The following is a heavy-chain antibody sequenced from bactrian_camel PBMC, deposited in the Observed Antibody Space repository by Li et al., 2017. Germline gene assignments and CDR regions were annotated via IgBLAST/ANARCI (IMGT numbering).Heavy chain of an antibody. D-gene: IGHD5*01. J-gene: IGHJ4*01. V-gene: IGHV3S33*01. CDR1: GFAFSTTD. Sequence: QLVESGGGLVQPGGSLLLSCAASGFAFSTTDMSWVRQVPGKGLRWVSDISADGGRIYYGNSFEGRYIISRDNAKNMLYLQMNNLQPQDSGVYYCATGHREPGWVPRSVGTQVTVS. CDR2: ISADGGRI.